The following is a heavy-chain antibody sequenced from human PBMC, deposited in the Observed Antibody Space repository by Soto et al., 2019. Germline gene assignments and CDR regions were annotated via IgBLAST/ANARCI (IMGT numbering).Heavy chain of an antibody. Sequence: EVQLVETGGGLIQPGGSLRLSCAASGCTVSSNYMSWVRQAPGKGLEWVSVIYSGGSTYYADSVKGRFTISRDNSKNTLYLQMNSLRAEDTAVYYCARESAGYGGGYYYYYGMDVWGQRTTVTVSS. CDR2: IYSGGST. CDR3: ARESAGYGGGYYYYYGMDV. CDR1: GCTVSSNY. D-gene: IGHD5-12*01. V-gene: IGHV3-53*02. J-gene: IGHJ6*02.